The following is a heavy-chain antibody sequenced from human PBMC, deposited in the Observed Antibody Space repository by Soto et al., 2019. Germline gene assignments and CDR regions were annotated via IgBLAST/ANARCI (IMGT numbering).Heavy chain of an antibody. Sequence: QVQLQQWDAGLLKPSETLSLTCAVYGGSFSGYYWSWIRQPPGKGLEWIGEINHSGSTNYNPSLKSRVTISVDTSKNQFSLKLSSVTAADTAVYYCARGLGRAVAGTKPYWFDPWGQGTLVTVSS. CDR2: INHSGST. V-gene: IGHV4-34*01. CDR1: GGSFSGYY. D-gene: IGHD6-19*01. J-gene: IGHJ5*02. CDR3: ARGLGRAVAGTKPYWFDP.